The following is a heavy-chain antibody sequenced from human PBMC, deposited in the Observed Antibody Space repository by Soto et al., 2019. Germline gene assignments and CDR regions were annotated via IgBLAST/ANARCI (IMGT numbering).Heavy chain of an antibody. V-gene: IGHV4-34*01. CDR2: INHSGST. CDR3: ARAGYSSCWYIGY. J-gene: IGHJ4*02. Sequence: SETLSLTCAVYGGSFSGYYWSWIRQPPGKGLEWIGEINHSGSTNYNPSLKSRVTISVDTSKNQFSLKLSSVTAADTAVYYCARAGYSSCWYIGYWGQGTLVTVSS. D-gene: IGHD6-19*01. CDR1: GGSFSGYY.